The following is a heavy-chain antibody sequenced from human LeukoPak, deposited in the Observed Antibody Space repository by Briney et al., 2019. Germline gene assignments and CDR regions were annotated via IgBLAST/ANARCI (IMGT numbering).Heavy chain of an antibody. V-gene: IGHV4-34*01. CDR3: ARSQVLRYFDWLLDGMDV. Sequence: SETLSLTCAVYGESFSGYYWTWIRQPPGKGLGWIGKINHNGSTNYNPSLKSRVTVSVDTSKNQFSLKLSSVTAADTAVYYCARSQVLRYFDWLLDGMDVWGQGTTVTVSS. J-gene: IGHJ6*02. D-gene: IGHD3-9*01. CDR1: GESFSGYY. CDR2: INHNGST.